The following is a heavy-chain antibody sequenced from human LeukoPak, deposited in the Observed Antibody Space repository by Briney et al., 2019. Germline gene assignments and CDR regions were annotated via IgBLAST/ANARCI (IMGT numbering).Heavy chain of an antibody. J-gene: IGHJ4*02. CDR2: INHSGST. CDR3: ARGPTNYDYVWGSYRRDSNFDY. V-gene: IGHV4-34*01. Sequence: SETLSLTCAVYGGSFSGYYWSWIRQPPGKGLEWIGEINHSGSTNYNPSLKSRVTISVDTSKSQFSLKLSSVTAADTAVYYCARGPTNYDYVWGSYRRDSNFDYWGQGTLVTVSS. D-gene: IGHD3-16*02. CDR1: GGSFSGYY.